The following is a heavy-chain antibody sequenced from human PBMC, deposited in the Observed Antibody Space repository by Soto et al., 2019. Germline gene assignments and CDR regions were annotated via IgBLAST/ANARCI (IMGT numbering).Heavy chain of an antibody. CDR3: AREHVTNIYYYYGMDV. CDR2: IYYSGST. CDR1: GGSISSSSYY. Sequence: QLQLQESGPGLVKPSETLSLTCTVSGGSISSSSYYWGWIRQPPGKGLEWIGSIYYSGSTYYNPSLKSRVTISVDTSKNQFSLKLSSVTAADTAVYYCAREHVTNIYYYYGMDVWGQGTTVTVSS. V-gene: IGHV4-39*02. J-gene: IGHJ6*02.